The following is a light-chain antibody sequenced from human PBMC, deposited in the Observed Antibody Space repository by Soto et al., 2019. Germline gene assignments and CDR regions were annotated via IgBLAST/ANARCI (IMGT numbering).Light chain of an antibody. CDR2: CAS. Sequence: EIVWTQSPGTLSLSPGERATLSCRASQSVSSGFLAWYQQKPGQAPRLLIFCASIRATGIPDRFSGSGSGTDFTLTVSRLEPEDSAVYYCQQYGSAPNTFGQGTKLEIK. J-gene: IGKJ2*01. CDR1: QSVSSGF. V-gene: IGKV3-20*01. CDR3: QQYGSAPNT.